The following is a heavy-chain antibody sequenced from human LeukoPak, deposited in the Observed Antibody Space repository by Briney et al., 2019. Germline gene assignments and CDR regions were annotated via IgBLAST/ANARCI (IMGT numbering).Heavy chain of an antibody. CDR3: ARRSAGSSGSSFDY. CDR2: MNPNSGNT. J-gene: IGHJ4*02. V-gene: IGHV1-8*03. D-gene: IGHD3-10*01. Sequence: ASVKVSCKASGYTFTSYDTNWVRQATGQGLEWMGWMNPNSGNTGYAQKFQGRVTITRNTSISTAYMELSSLRSEDTAVYYCARRSAGSSGSSFDYWGQGTLVTVSS. CDR1: GYTFTSYD.